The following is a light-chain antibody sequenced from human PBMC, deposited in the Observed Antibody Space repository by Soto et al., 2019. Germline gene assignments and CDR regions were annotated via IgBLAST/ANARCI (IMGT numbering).Light chain of an antibody. CDR3: QSYDSSLSGSYV. CDR1: SSNIGAGYD. Sequence: QSVLTQPPSVSGAPGQRVTISCTGSSSNIGAGYDVHWYQQLPGTAPKLLIYGNSNRPSGVTDRFSGSKSGTSASLAITGLQAEDEADYYCQSYDSSLSGSYVFGTGTQLTVL. J-gene: IGLJ1*01. CDR2: GNS. V-gene: IGLV1-40*01.